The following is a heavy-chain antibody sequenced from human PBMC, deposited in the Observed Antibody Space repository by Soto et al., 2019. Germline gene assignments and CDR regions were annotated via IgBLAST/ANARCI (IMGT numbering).Heavy chain of an antibody. CDR2: IKQDGSET. D-gene: IGHD6-6*01. Sequence: GGSLRLSCAASGFTFSSYWMSWVRQALGKGLEWVANIKQDGSETYYVDSVKGRFTIARDTSKNSLYLQLNSLRAEFTFVYYCAREGQLVYSDAFDIWGEGTMVTV. CDR1: GFTFSSYW. J-gene: IGHJ3*02. V-gene: IGHV3-7*01. CDR3: AREGQLVYSDAFDI.